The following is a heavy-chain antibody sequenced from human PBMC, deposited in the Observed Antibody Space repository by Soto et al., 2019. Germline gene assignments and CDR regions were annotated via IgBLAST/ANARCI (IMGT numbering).Heavy chain of an antibody. CDR1: GFTFSSYS. CDR3: AREGLTGSHGRADLFDP. D-gene: IGHD3-9*01. V-gene: IGHV3-48*01. Sequence: LGGSLRLSCAASGFTFSSYSMNWVRQAPGKGLEWVSYISSSSSTIYYADSVKGRFTISRDNAKNSLYLQMNSLRAEDTAVYYCAREGLTGSHGRADLFDPWGQGTLVTVSS. J-gene: IGHJ5*02. CDR2: ISSSSSTI.